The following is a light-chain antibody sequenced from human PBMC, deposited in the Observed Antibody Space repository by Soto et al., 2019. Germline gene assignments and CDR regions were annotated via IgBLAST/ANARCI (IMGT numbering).Light chain of an antibody. CDR2: AAS. CDR1: QGIDNW. V-gene: IGKV1-12*01. CDR3: QQAIHFPLA. J-gene: IGKJ4*01. Sequence: DIQMTQSPSSVSASVGDSVPITCRASQGIDNWLAWYQQKPGMAPKLLISAASNLQSGGPTRFSGSGSGTDFPLTINSLQPEDFATYFCQQAIHFPLAFGGGTKVEI.